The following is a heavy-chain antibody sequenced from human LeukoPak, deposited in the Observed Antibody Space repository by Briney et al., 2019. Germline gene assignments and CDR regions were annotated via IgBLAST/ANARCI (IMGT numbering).Heavy chain of an antibody. CDR1: GFIFSTYA. Sequence: PGGSPRLSCAASGFIFSTYAMNWVRQAPGKGLEWISGVSNSDVSTNYAASVKGRFTISRDNSKNMLYLQMNGLRAEDTAVYYCAKDWNPSPNWFGPWGQGTLVIVSS. CDR2: VSNSDVST. J-gene: IGHJ5*02. V-gene: IGHV3-23*01. D-gene: IGHD1-1*01. CDR3: AKDWNPSPNWFGP.